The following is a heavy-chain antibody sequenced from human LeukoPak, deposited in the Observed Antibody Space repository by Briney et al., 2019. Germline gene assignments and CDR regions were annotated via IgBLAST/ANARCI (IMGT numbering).Heavy chain of an antibody. J-gene: IGHJ5*02. CDR2: IYYSGST. CDR3: ARSSTKMNWFDP. Sequence: YPSETLSLTCTVSGGSISSYYWSWIRQPPGKGLEWIGYIYYSGSTNYNPSLKSRVTISVDTSKNQFSLKLSSVTAADTAVYYCARSSTKMNWFDPWGQGTLVTVSS. V-gene: IGHV4-59*01. D-gene: IGHD2-2*01. CDR1: GGSISSYY.